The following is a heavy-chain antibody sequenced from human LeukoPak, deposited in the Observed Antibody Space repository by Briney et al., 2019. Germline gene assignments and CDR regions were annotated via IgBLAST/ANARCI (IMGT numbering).Heavy chain of an antibody. CDR2: ISSSSSTI. J-gene: IGHJ4*02. V-gene: IGHV3-48*01. Sequence: PGGSLRLSCAASGFTFSSYSMNWVRQAPGKGLEWVSYISSSSSTIYYADSVKGRFTISRDNAKNSLYLQINSLRAEDTAVYYCARGGYSNYFDYWGQGTLVTVSS. CDR1: GFTFSSYS. CDR3: ARGGYSNYFDY. D-gene: IGHD5-18*01.